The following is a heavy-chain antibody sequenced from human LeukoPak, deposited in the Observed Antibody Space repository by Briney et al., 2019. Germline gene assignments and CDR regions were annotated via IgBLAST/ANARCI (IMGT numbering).Heavy chain of an antibody. J-gene: IGHJ4*02. CDR3: AKERVHYDSSGYYAHLDY. D-gene: IGHD3-22*01. CDR1: GFTFSSYA. V-gene: IGHV3-23*01. Sequence: GSLRLSCAASGFTFSSYAMSWVRQAPGKGLEWVSAIGGSGGSTYYADSVKGRFTISRGNFKNTLYLQMNSLRAEDTAVYYCAKERVHYDSSGYYAHLDYWGQGTLVTVSS. CDR2: IGGSGGST.